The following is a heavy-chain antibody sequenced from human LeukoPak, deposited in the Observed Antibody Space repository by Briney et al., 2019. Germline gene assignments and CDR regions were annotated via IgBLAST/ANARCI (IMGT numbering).Heavy chain of an antibody. J-gene: IGHJ5*02. V-gene: IGHV4-39*01. Sequence: LXXTCTVSGGSISSSGYYWGWIRQPPGKGLEWIASIYYSGSTYYNPSLKSRVTISVDTSKNQLSLKLSSLTAADTAVYYCARHEYSGSYYGLSWFDPWGQGTLVTVSS. CDR2: IYYSGST. CDR3: ARHEYSGSYYGLSWFDP. CDR1: GGSISSSGYY. D-gene: IGHD1-26*01.